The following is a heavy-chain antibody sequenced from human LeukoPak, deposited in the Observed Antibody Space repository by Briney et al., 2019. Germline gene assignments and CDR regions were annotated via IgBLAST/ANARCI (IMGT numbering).Heavy chain of an antibody. Sequence: PSETLSLTCTVSGGSISSSSYYWGWIRQPPGKGLEWIGSIYYSGSTYYNPSLKSRVTISVDTSKNQFSLKLSSVTAADTAVYYCASSGYSSGWEDAFDIWGQGTMVTVSS. D-gene: IGHD6-19*01. V-gene: IGHV4-39*01. CDR2: IYYSGST. J-gene: IGHJ3*02. CDR1: GGSISSSSYY. CDR3: ASSGYSSGWEDAFDI.